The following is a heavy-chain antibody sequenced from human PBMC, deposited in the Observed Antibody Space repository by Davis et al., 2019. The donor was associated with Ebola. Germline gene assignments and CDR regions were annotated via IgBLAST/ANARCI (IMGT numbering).Heavy chain of an antibody. Sequence: GESLKISCKGSGYSFTTDWIAWVRQMPGKGLEWMGIIYPGDSDTRYSPSFQGQVTISADKSISTAYLQWRSLKASDTAMYFCARLGGGGWFGEFFSPKYRYYGMDVWGQGTTVTVSS. CDR3: ARLGGGGWFGEFFSPKYRYYGMDV. CDR2: IYPGDSDT. V-gene: IGHV5-51*01. CDR1: GYSFTTDW. D-gene: IGHD3-10*01. J-gene: IGHJ6*02.